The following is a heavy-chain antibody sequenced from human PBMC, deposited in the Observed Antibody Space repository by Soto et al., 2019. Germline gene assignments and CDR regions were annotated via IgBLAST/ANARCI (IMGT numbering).Heavy chain of an antibody. CDR3: ARGPKRILVFFDY. V-gene: IGHV3-53*01. Sequence: GGSRILSCSASGFTVSSNYMSWVRQAPGEGLEWVSVIYSGGSTYYADSAKGRFTISRDNSKNTLYLQMNSLRAEDTAVYYCARGPKRILVFFDYWGQGTLVTVSS. J-gene: IGHJ4*02. D-gene: IGHD2-15*01. CDR1: GFTVSSNY. CDR2: IYSGGST.